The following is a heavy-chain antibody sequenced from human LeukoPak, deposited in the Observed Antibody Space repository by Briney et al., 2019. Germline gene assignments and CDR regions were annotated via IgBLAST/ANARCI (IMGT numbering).Heavy chain of an antibody. Sequence: WASVKVSFKSSGYTFTSYGISWVRQAPGQGLEWMGWISAYNGNTNYAQKLQGRVTMTTDTSTSTAYMELRSLRSDDTAVYYCARVTGSGSYYKGYFDYWGQGTLVTVSS. V-gene: IGHV1-18*01. D-gene: IGHD3-10*01. J-gene: IGHJ4*02. CDR3: ARVTGSGSYYKGYFDY. CDR2: ISAYNGNT. CDR1: GYTFTSYG.